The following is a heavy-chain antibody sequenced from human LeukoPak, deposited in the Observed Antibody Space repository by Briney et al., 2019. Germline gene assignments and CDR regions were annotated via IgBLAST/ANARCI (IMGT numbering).Heavy chain of an antibody. D-gene: IGHD6-6*01. J-gene: IGHJ5*02. CDR2: ISGGGAT. Sequence: GSLRLSCAPSGFTFSIYAMTWVRQARGKGLEWVSAISGGGATYYADSVKGRFTISRDNSKSTLYLQMNSLRADDTAVYYCARVGKAARSEWFDPWGQGTLVTVSS. CDR1: GFTFSIYA. CDR3: ARVGKAARSEWFDP. V-gene: IGHV3-23*01.